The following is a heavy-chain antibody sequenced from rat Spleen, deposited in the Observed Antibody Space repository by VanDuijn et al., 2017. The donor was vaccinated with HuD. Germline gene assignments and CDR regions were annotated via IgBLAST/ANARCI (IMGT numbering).Heavy chain of an antibody. CDR3: ARDLDGYFDY. V-gene: IGHV2-45*01. CDR1: GFSLTSYS. J-gene: IGHJ2*01. CDR2: MWSGGST. D-gene: IGHD1-12*03. Sequence: VQLKESGPGLVQPSQTLSLTCTVSGFSLTSYSVHWVRQSPGKGLEWMGVMWSGGSTDYNSALKSRLSISRDTSKNQVFLKMNSLQSEDTTTYYCARDLDGYFDYWGQGVMVTVSS.